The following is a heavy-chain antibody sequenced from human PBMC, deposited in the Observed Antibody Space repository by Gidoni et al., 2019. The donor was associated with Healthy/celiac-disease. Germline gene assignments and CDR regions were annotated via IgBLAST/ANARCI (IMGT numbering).Heavy chain of an antibody. Sequence: QVQLVASGGGVVQPGRSLRLSCAASGFTFSSYAMHWVRQAPGKGLEWVAVISYDGSNKYYADSVKGRFTISRDNSKNTLYLQMNSLRAEDTAVYYCARDGGDHSFDYWGQGTLVTVSS. CDR1: GFTFSSYA. V-gene: IGHV3-30-3*01. CDR3: ARDGGDHSFDY. J-gene: IGHJ4*02. CDR2: ISYDGSNK. D-gene: IGHD2-21*02.